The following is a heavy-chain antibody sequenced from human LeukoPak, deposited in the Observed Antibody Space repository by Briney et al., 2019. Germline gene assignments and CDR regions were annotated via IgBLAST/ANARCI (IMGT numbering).Heavy chain of an antibody. J-gene: IGHJ4*02. Sequence: ASVKVSCKASGYTFSSCDINWVRQAPGQGLEWMGWMNPKSGNTGYGQKFQGRVIMTGNTSINMVYMELDSLTSEDTAVYYCARVPRYCYGNVCSEGSGFDYWGQGTLLSVSS. CDR2: MNPKSGNT. CDR3: ARVPRYCYGNVCSEGSGFDY. V-gene: IGHV1-8*01. D-gene: IGHD2-15*01. CDR1: GYTFSSCD.